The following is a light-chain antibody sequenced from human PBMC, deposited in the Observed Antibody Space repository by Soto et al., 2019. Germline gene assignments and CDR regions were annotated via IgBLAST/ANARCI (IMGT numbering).Light chain of an antibody. CDR1: SGHSSYA. CDR3: QIWGTGPVV. Sequence: QLVLTQSPSASASLGASVKLTCTLSSGHSSYAIAWHQQQPEKGPRYLMKLNSDGSHSKGDGIPDRFSGSSSGAERYLTISSLQSEDEADYYCQIWGTGPVVFGTGTKLTVL. CDR2: LNSDGSH. J-gene: IGLJ1*01. V-gene: IGLV4-69*01.